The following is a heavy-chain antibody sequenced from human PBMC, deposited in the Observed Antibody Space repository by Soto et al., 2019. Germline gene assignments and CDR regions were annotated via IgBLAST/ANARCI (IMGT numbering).Heavy chain of an antibody. V-gene: IGHV3-23*01. CDR2: ISGSGGST. CDR3: AKAGGDYGDHMYYFDY. D-gene: IGHD4-17*01. J-gene: IGHJ4*02. Sequence: EVQLLESGGGLVQPGGSLRLSCAASGFTFSSYAMSWVRQAPGKGLEWVSAISGSGGSTYYADSVKGRFTISRDNSKNTLDLQMNSLRAEDTAVYYCAKAGGDYGDHMYYFDYWGQGPLVTVSS. CDR1: GFTFSSYA.